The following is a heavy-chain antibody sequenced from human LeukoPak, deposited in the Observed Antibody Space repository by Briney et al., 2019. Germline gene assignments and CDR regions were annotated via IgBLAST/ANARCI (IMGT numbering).Heavy chain of an antibody. CDR3: ARVQYCSGGSCHNLRLFDQ. CDR2: IYHSGTT. CDR1: GDSINSGEHY. V-gene: IGHV4-30-4*08. D-gene: IGHD2-15*01. Sequence: SETLSLTCTVSGDSINSGEHYWSWIRQPPGKGLEWVGHIYHSGTTYYNPSVKSRMTISVDTSKNQFSLNLRSVTAVDTAVYYCARVQYCSGGSCHNLRLFDQWGQGTLVTVSS. J-gene: IGHJ4*02.